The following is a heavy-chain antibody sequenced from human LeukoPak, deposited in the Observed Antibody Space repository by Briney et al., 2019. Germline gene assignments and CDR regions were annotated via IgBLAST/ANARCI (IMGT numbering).Heavy chain of an antibody. CDR2: NSGSGGST. D-gene: IGHD6-13*01. CDR1: GFTFSSYA. CDR3: AKDPPYSSSWYYYFDY. Sequence: GGSLRLSCAASGFTFSSYAMSWVRQAPGKGLEWVSANSGSGGSTYYADSVKGRFTISRDNSKNTLYLQMNSLRAEDTAVYYCAKDPPYSSSWYYYFDYWGQGTLVTVSS. V-gene: IGHV3-23*01. J-gene: IGHJ4*02.